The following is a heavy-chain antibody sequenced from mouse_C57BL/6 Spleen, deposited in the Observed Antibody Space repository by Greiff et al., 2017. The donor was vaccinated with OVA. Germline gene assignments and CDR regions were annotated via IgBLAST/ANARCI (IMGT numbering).Heavy chain of an antibody. CDR2: IYPGDGDT. V-gene: IGHV1-82*01. J-gene: IGHJ3*01. Sequence: VQLQQSGPELVKPGASVKISCKASGYAFSSSWMNWVKQRPGKGLEWIGRIYPGDGDTNYNGKFKGKATLTADKSSSTAYMQLSSLTSEDSAVYFCARGGLRWFAYWGKGTLVTVSA. CDR1: GYAFSSSW. D-gene: IGHD2-4*01. CDR3: ARGGLRWFAY.